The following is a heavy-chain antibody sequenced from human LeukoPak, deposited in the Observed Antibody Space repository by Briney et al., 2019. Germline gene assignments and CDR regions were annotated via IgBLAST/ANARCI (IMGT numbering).Heavy chain of an antibody. D-gene: IGHD6-13*01. J-gene: IGHJ4*02. CDR3: ARGERRTNSIAASPISLSDY. V-gene: IGHV3-21*06. Sequence: DSIQGRFTISRDNAENSLYLQMNSLRAEDTAVYYCARGERRTNSIAASPISLSDYWGQGTLVTVSS.